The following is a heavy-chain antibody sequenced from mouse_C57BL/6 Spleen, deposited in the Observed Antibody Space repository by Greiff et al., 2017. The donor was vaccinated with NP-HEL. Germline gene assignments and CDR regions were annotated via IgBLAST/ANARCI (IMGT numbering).Heavy chain of an antibody. CDR2: IYPRSGNT. D-gene: IGHD2-3*01. CDR1: GYTFTSYG. CDR3: ARSDGQPRDWYFDV. Sequence: VQLQQSGAELARPGASVKLSCKASGYTFTSYGISWVKQRTGQGLEWIGEIYPRSGNTYYNEKFKGKATLTADKSSSTAYMELRSLTSEDSAVYFCARSDGQPRDWYFDVWGTGTTVTVSS. J-gene: IGHJ1*03. V-gene: IGHV1-81*01.